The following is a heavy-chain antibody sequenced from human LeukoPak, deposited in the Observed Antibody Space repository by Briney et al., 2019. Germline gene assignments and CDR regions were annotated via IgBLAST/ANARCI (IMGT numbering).Heavy chain of an antibody. J-gene: IGHJ5*02. Sequence: GGSLRLSCAASGFTFSSYRMHWVRQAPGKGLVWVSRINVDGSITDHADSVRGRFTISRDNAKNTLYLQMDSLGVDDTAVYYCAKDPGPHTAFNWFDTWGQGTLVTVSS. CDR1: GFTFSSYR. V-gene: IGHV3-74*01. CDR3: AKDPGPHTAFNWFDT. CDR2: INVDGSIT.